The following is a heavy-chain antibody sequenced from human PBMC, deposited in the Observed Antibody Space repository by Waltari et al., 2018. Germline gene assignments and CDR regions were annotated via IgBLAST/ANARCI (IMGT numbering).Heavy chain of an antibody. D-gene: IGHD3-3*01. Sequence: QLQLQESGPGLVKPSETLSLTCTVSGGSISSSSYYWGWVRQPPGKGLEWLGSIYYRGSAYYNPSLKSRVTISVDTSKNQLSLRLSSVTAADTAVYYCARESRYDFWSGPQWGWFDPWGQGTLITVSS. V-gene: IGHV4-39*07. CDR2: IYYRGSA. CDR1: GGSISSSSYY. J-gene: IGHJ5*02. CDR3: ARESRYDFWSGPQWGWFDP.